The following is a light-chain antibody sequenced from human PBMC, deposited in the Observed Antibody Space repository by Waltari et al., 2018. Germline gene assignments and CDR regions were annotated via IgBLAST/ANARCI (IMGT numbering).Light chain of an antibody. CDR2: GVY. CDR3: CSYANSKWV. CDR1: SSDVGGYDY. Sequence: QSVLTQPRSVSGSPGQSVAISCTGTSSDVGGYDYVSWYPQYPGKAPKVMIYGVYKRPSGVPDRFSGSKSGNTASLSISGLQAEDEADYYCCSYANSKWVFGGGTKLTVL. V-gene: IGLV2-11*01. J-gene: IGLJ3*02.